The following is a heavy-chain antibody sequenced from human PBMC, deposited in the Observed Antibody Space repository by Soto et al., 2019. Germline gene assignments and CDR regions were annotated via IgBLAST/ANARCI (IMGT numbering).Heavy chain of an antibody. CDR3: ARVAYYYDNRDY. Sequence: EVQLVEAGGGLIQPGGSLRLSCAASGFTVSSHYMSWVRQAPGKGLEWVSVIYSGGSTYYADSVKGRFTISRDNSKNTLYLQMNSLRAEDTAVYYCARVAYYYDNRDYWGQGTLVTVSS. CDR2: IYSGGST. J-gene: IGHJ4*02. V-gene: IGHV3-53*01. CDR1: GFTVSSHY. D-gene: IGHD3-22*01.